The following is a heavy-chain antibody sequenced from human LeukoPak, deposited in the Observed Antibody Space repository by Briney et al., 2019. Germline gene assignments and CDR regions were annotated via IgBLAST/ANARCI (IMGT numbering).Heavy chain of an antibody. CDR3: AKDHYGSGSYYNPFDY. Sequence: GGSLRLSCAASGFSFSSYAVSWVRQTPGKGLEWVSVISGIGGNTYYADSVKGRFTISRDNSKNTLYLQLNSLRAEDTAVYYCAKDHYGSGSYYNPFDYWGQGTLVTVSS. CDR1: GFSFSSYA. J-gene: IGHJ4*02. D-gene: IGHD3-10*01. CDR2: ISGIGGNT. V-gene: IGHV3-23*01.